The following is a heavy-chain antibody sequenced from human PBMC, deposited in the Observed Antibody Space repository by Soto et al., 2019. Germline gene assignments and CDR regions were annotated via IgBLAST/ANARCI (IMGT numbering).Heavy chain of an antibody. V-gene: IGHV3-30*03. J-gene: IGHJ4*02. Sequence: QVQLVESGGGVVQPGRSLRLSCAASGFIFTSYGIHWVRQAPGMGLEWVAVISYDGIDENYADSVKGRFTISRDNSKNTLYLQMTSLRAEDTAVYYCARDQAEMATVSLGYWGQGTLVTVSS. CDR2: ISYDGIDE. CDR3: ARDQAEMATVSLGY. D-gene: IGHD4-4*01. CDR1: GFIFTSYG.